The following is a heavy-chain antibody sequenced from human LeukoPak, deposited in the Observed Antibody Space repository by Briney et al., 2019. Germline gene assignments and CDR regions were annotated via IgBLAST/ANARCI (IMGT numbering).Heavy chain of an antibody. J-gene: IGHJ4*02. V-gene: IGHV3-11*05. D-gene: IGHD3-16*01. Sequence: GGSLRLSCAASGFTFSDYYMTWIRRAPGKGLEWVSYISSSSGFTKYADSVRGRFTISRDNAKNSLYLQMNTLRVDDTAVYYCARGSPPGDWGQGTLVTVSS. CDR1: GFTFSDYY. CDR2: ISSSSGFT. CDR3: ARGSPPGD.